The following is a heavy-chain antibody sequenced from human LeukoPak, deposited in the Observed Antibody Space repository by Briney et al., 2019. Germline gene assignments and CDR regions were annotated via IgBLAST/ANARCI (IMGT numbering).Heavy chain of an antibody. J-gene: IGHJ6*02. D-gene: IGHD2-15*01. V-gene: IGHV3-7*01. Sequence: PGGSLRLSCVASGFTFSNYWMTWVRQAPGKGLEWVANIRHDGSEKFYVDSVKGRFTISRDNSKDSLHLQMNSLRAEDTAVYYCVRDWGYCTGGSCYGYHYYGMAVWGQGTTVTVSS. CDR2: IRHDGSEK. CDR1: GFTFSNYW. CDR3: VRDWGYCTGGSCYGYHYYGMAV.